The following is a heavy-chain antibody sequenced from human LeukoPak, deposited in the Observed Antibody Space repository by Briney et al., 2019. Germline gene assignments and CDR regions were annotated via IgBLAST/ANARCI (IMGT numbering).Heavy chain of an antibody. J-gene: IGHJ4*02. CDR3: ARADSSGSSIDY. V-gene: IGHV1-8*01. D-gene: IGHD3-22*01. Sequence: ASVKVSCKASGYTFTSYDINWVRQATGQGLEWMGWMNPNSGNTGYAQKFQGRVTMTRNTSISTAYMELSSLRSEDTAVYYCARADSSGSSIDYWGQGTLVTVSS. CDR1: GYTFTSYD. CDR2: MNPNSGNT.